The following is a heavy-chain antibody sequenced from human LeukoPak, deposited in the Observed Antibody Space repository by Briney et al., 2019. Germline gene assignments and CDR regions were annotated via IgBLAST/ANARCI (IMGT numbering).Heavy chain of an antibody. CDR1: GFTFSGAA. V-gene: IGHV3-73*01. J-gene: IGHJ4*02. Sequence: GGSLRLSCKVSGFTFSGAAMHWVRQAPGKGLEWIGRIRNKANSYATVYAASVKGRFTISRDDSKNTAYLQMNSLKIEDTAVYYCTRAPGSTATWEYGYWGQGTLVTVSS. CDR2: IRNKANSYAT. D-gene: IGHD2-15*01. CDR3: TRAPGSTATWEYGY.